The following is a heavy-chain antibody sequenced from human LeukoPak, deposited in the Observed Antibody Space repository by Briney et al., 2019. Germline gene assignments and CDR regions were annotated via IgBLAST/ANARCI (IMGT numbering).Heavy chain of an antibody. CDR2: VSSSGVNT. Sequence: SAVTLSLSCAASGFTFSNYAMSRVRQAPGKGLEWVSSVSSSGVNTYYADSVKGRFTISRDNSRNTVYLQISSLRAEDTAVYYCAKRDRPCSGDCSAPYYFVYWGQGTPVTVSS. J-gene: IGHJ4*02. CDR3: AKRDRPCSGDCSAPYYFVY. CDR1: GFTFSNYA. V-gene: IGHV3-23*01. D-gene: IGHD2-21*02.